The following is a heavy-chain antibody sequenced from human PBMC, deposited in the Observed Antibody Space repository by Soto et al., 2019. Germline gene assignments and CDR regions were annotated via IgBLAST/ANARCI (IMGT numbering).Heavy chain of an antibody. Sequence: PSETLSLTCTVSGGSISSYYWSWIRQPPGKGLEWIGYIYYSGSTNYNPSLKSRVTISVDTSKNQFSLKLSSVTAADTAVYYCASTGSSWYAENKFDYWGQGTLVTVSS. CDR3: ASTGSSWYAENKFDY. V-gene: IGHV4-59*01. CDR2: IYYSGST. D-gene: IGHD6-13*01. J-gene: IGHJ4*02. CDR1: GGSISSYY.